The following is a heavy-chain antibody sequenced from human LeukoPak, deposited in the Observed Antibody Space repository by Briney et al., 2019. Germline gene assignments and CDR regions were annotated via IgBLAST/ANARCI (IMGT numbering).Heavy chain of an antibody. CDR3: ARSIVGASDFYYYGMDV. J-gene: IGHJ6*02. Sequence: GGSLRLSCAASGFTLSTYTMDWVRQTPGKGREGVALISYDGNNKYYVDSVKGRFTISRDNSENTLYLQMNSLRAEDTAVYYCARSIVGASDFYYYGMDVWGQGTTVTVSS. CDR1: GFTLSTYT. CDR2: ISYDGNNK. D-gene: IGHD1-26*01. V-gene: IGHV3-30*04.